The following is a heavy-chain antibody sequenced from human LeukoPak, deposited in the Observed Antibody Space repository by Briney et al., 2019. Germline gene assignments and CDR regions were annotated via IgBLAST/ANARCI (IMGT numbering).Heavy chain of an antibody. V-gene: IGHV3-48*01. D-gene: IGHD3-3*01. J-gene: IGHJ4*02. Sequence: PSETLSLTCTVSGGSISSYYWSWIRQPPGKGLEWVSYISSSSSTIYYADSVEGRFTISRDNAKNTLYLQMNSLRAEDTAVYSCARVEFWSGYGVDYWGQGTLVTVSS. CDR2: ISSSSSTI. CDR1: GGSISSYY. CDR3: ARVEFWSGYGVDY.